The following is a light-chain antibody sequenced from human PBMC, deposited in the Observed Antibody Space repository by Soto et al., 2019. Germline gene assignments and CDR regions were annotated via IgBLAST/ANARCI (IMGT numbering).Light chain of an antibody. J-gene: IGKJ1*01. CDR3: MLGTHWPWT. CDR1: QSLIHSDGDTY. V-gene: IGKV2-30*02. Sequence: DVVMTQSPLSLPVTLGQPASISCRSSQSLIHSDGDTYLNWFQQRPGQSPRRLIYKVSDRDSGVPDRITGRGAGTAFTLNISRVEAEDVGGYSCMLGTHWPWTFGQGTEVEIK. CDR2: KVS.